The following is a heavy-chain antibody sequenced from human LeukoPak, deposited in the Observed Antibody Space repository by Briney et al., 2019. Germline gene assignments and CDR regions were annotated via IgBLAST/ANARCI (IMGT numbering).Heavy chain of an antibody. D-gene: IGHD2-2*02. Sequence: GGSLRLSCAASGFTFSSYAMSWVRQAPGKGLEWVSAISGSGGSTYYADSVKGRFTISRDNSKNTLYLQMNSLRAEDTAVYYCAKPGAAIGGYYYYGMDVWGQGTTVTVSS. CDR3: AKPGAAIGGYYYYGMDV. J-gene: IGHJ6*02. CDR2: ISGSGGST. V-gene: IGHV3-23*01. CDR1: GFTFSSYA.